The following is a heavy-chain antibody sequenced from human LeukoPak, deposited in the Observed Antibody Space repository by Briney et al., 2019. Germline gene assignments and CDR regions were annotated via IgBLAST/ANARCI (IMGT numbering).Heavy chain of an antibody. Sequence: GASVKVSCKASGYTFTSYDINWVRQATGQGLEWMGWMNPNSGNTGYAQKFQGRVTMTRNTSISTAYMELSSLRSEDTAVYYCARVARRLRYFDWLSYKAWFDPWGQGTLVTVSS. J-gene: IGHJ5*02. CDR3: ARVARRLRYFDWLSYKAWFDP. CDR2: MNPNSGNT. D-gene: IGHD3-9*01. CDR1: GYTFTSYD. V-gene: IGHV1-8*01.